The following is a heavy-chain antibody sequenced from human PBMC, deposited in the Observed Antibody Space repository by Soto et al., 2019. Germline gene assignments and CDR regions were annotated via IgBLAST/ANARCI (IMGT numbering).Heavy chain of an antibody. CDR1: GYTFTSYD. CDR3: ARGNYDILTGYYNYYFDY. Sequence: ASVKVSCKASGYTFTSYDINWVRQATGQGLEWMGWMNPNSGNTGYAQKFQGRVTMTRNTSISTAYMELSSLRSEDTAVYYCARGNYDILTGYYNYYFDYWGQGTTVTVSS. J-gene: IGHJ4*03. D-gene: IGHD3-9*01. CDR2: MNPNSGNT. V-gene: IGHV1-8*01.